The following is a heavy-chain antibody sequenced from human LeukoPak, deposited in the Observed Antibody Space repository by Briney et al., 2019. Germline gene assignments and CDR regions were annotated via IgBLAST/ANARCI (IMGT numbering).Heavy chain of an antibody. D-gene: IGHD6-19*01. CDR1: GFTFDGYA. CDR3: AKDPDRTGWLRFHY. J-gene: IGHJ4*02. CDR2: ISGDGGIT. Sequence: GGSLRLSCVASGFTFDGYAMHWVRQVPGKGLEWVSLISGDGGITDYVDSVKGRFTISRDNNKNSLYLQLDSLRTEDSALYFCAKDPDRTGWLRFHYWGQGTLVTVTS. V-gene: IGHV3-43*02.